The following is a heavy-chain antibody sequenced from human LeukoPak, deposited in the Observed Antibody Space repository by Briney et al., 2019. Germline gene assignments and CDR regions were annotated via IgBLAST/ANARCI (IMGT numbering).Heavy chain of an antibody. J-gene: IGHJ6*02. CDR1: GFTFSSYA. V-gene: IGHV3-30*04. Sequence: GGSLRLSCAASGFTFSSYAMHWVRQAPGKGLEWVAVISYDGSNKYYADSVKGRFTISRDNSKNTPYLQMNSLRAEDTAVYYCARDGTYSSGWPYYYYGMDVWGQGTTVTVSS. D-gene: IGHD6-19*01. CDR3: ARDGTYSSGWPYYYYGMDV. CDR2: ISYDGSNK.